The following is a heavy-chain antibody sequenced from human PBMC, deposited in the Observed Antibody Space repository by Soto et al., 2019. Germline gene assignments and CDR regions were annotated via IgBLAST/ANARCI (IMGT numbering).Heavy chain of an antibody. Sequence: GGSLRLSCAASGFTFRSYWMQWVRQAPGKGLVWVSWINSDGSSTSYADSVKGRFTISRDNAKNTLYLQMNSLRAEDTAVYYCASGGSSLNYDSWGQGTLVTVSS. J-gene: IGHJ4*02. V-gene: IGHV3-74*01. CDR2: INSDGSST. D-gene: IGHD6-6*01. CDR1: GFTFRSYW. CDR3: ASGGSSLNYDS.